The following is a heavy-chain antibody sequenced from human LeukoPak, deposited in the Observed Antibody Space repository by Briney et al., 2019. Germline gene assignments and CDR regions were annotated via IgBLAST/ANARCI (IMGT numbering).Heavy chain of an antibody. V-gene: IGHV3-23*01. CDR3: AKDCSSTSCYGSRYFDY. Sequence: PGGSLRLSCAASGFTFSSYAMSWVRQAPGKGLEWVSAISGSGGSTYYADSVKGRFTISRDNSKNTLYLQMNSLRAEDTAVYYCAKDCSSTSCYGSRYFDYWGQGTLVTVSS. CDR2: ISGSGGST. D-gene: IGHD2-2*01. CDR1: GFTFSSYA. J-gene: IGHJ4*02.